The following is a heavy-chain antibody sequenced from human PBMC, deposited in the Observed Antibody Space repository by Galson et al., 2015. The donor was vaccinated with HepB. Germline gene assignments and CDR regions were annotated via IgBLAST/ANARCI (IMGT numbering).Heavy chain of an antibody. V-gene: IGHV3-11*06. CDR3: ARDFRVPVTGQDEA. D-gene: IGHD1-20*01. J-gene: IGHJ5*02. Sequence: SLRLSRAASGFFFGDFYMTWIRQAPGKGLEWVSSISGRGTSTNYADTVRGRFTVSRDNAKNSLYLQMNNLRVDDTAVYYCARDFRVPVTGQDEAWGQGTLVTVSS. CDR2: ISGRGTST. CDR1: GFFFGDFY.